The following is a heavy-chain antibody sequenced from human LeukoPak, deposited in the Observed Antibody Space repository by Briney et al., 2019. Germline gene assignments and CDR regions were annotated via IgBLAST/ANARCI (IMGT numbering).Heavy chain of an antibody. V-gene: IGHV4-59*01. CDR2: IYYSGST. J-gene: IGHJ4*02. CDR1: GGSISSYY. Sequence: SETLSLTCTVPGGSISSYYWSWIRQPPGKGLEWIGYIYYSGSTNYNPSLKSRVTISVDTSKNQFSLKMTSVTAADTAVYYCARRGYYYGGSGYYYFDYWGQGTLVTVSS. D-gene: IGHD3-22*01. CDR3: ARRGYYYGGSGYYYFDY.